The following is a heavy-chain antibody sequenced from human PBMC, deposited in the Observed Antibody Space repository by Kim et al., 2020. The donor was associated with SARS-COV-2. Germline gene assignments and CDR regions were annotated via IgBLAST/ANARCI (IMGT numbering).Heavy chain of an antibody. CDR2: IIPILGIA. CDR3: AREELGTNRDWFDP. D-gene: IGHD7-27*01. J-gene: IGHJ5*02. V-gene: IGHV1-69*04. Sequence: SVKVSCKASGGTFSSYAISWVRQAPGQGLEWMGRIIPILGIANYAQKFQGRVTITADKSTSTAYMELSSLRSEDTAVYYCAREELGTNRDWFDPWGQGTLVTVSS. CDR1: GGTFSSYA.